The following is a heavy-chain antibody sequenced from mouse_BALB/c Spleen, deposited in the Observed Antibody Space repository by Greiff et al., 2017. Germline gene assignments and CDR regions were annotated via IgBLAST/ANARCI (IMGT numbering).Heavy chain of an antibody. J-gene: IGHJ4*01. Sequence: EVKLVESGPGLVKPSQSLSLTCTVTGYSITSDYAWNWIRQFPGNKLEWMGYISYSGSTSYNPSLKSRISITRDTSKNQFFLQLNSVTTEDTATYYCARFTTEDYAMDYWGQGTSVTVSS. CDR2: ISYSGST. CDR1: GYSITSDYA. CDR3: ARFTTEDYAMDY. D-gene: IGHD1-1*01. V-gene: IGHV3-2*02.